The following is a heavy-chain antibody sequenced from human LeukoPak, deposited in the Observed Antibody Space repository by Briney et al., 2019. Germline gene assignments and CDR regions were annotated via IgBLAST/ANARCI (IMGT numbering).Heavy chain of an antibody. CDR3: ARSGVAVAYFDY. Sequence: SVKVSCKASGGTFSSYAISWVRQAPGQGLEWMGGIIPIFGTANYAQKFQGRVTITADESTSTAYKELSSLRSEDTAVYYCARSGVAVAYFDYWGQGTLVTVSS. J-gene: IGHJ4*02. D-gene: IGHD6-19*01. V-gene: IGHV1-69*13. CDR1: GGTFSSYA. CDR2: IIPIFGTA.